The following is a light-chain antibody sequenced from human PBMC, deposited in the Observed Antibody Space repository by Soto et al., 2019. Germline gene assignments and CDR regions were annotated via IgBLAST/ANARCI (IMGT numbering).Light chain of an antibody. Sequence: QSALTQPASVSGSPGQSIIISCTGTSSDVGSYNFVSWYQQHPGKAPKLMIYEVSKRPSGVSNRFSGSKSGNTASLTLSGLQPEDEADYYCCSYAGNSGVFGGGTQLTVL. V-gene: IGLV2-23*02. CDR1: SSDVGSYNF. CDR2: EVS. J-gene: IGLJ3*02. CDR3: CSYAGNSGV.